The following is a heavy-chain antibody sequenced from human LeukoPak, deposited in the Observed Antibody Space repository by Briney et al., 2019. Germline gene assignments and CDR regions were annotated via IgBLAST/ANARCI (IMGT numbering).Heavy chain of an antibody. J-gene: IGHJ3*02. CDR2: INHSGST. CDR3: ARRSLYSSSWYGRAFDI. V-gene: IGHV4-34*01. D-gene: IGHD6-13*01. CDR1: GGSFSGYY. Sequence: SETLSLTCAVYGGSFSGYYWGWIRQPPGKGLEWIGEINHSGSTNYNPSLKSRVTISVDTSKNQFSLKLSSVTAADTAVYYCARRSLYSSSWYGRAFDIWGQGTMVTVSS.